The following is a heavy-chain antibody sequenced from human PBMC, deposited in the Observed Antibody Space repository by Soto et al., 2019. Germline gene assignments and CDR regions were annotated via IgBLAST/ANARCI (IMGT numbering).Heavy chain of an antibody. V-gene: IGHV4-4*07. Sequence: PSETLSLTCAVSGGSISSYYWSWIRQTAGKGLEWIGRIYTSGSTNYNPSLKSRVTMSVDTSKNQFSLKLSSVTAADTAVYYCARGRSSGWYTSYYGMDVWGQGTTVTVSS. D-gene: IGHD6-19*01. CDR2: IYTSGST. CDR1: GGSISSYY. CDR3: ARGRSSGWYTSYYGMDV. J-gene: IGHJ6*02.